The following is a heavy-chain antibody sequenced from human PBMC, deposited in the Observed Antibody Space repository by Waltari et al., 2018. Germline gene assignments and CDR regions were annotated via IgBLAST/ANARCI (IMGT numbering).Heavy chain of an antibody. V-gene: IGHV4-39*07. CDR2: IYYSGST. CDR3: ARGAAGIGLGY. J-gene: IGHJ4*02. D-gene: IGHD6-13*01. CDR1: GGSISSSSYY. Sequence: QLQLQESGPGLVKPSETLSLTCTVSGGSISSSSYYSGWIRQPPGKGLEWIGSIYYSGSTYYNPSLKSRVTISVDTSKNQFSLKLSSVTAADTAVYYCARGAAGIGLGYWGQGTLVTVSS.